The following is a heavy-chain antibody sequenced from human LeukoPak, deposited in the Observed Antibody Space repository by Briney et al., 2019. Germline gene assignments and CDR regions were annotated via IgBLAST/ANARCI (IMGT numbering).Heavy chain of an antibody. CDR1: GGSISSSNYY. CDR2: IHYSETT. D-gene: IGHD2-2*01. V-gene: IGHV4-39*02. CDR3: ARGPTYQPIDF. J-gene: IGHJ4*02. Sequence: PSETLSLTCTVSGGSISSSNYYWGWLRQPPGKGLEWIASIHYSETTYYNPSLKSRVTISVDTSKNHFSLKLSSVTAADTGVYYWARGPTYQPIDFWGQGTLVTVSS.